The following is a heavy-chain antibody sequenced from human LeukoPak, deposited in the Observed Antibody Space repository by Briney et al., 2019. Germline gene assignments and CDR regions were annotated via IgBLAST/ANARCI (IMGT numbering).Heavy chain of an antibody. D-gene: IGHD3-10*01. CDR2: IKQDGSEK. V-gene: IGHV3-7*01. J-gene: IGHJ5*02. CDR3: ARGQITRLYNWFDP. CDR1: GFTFSSYW. Sequence: GGSLRLSCAASGFTFSSYWMSWVRQAPGKGLEWVANIKQDGSEKYYVDSVKGRFTISRDNAKNSLYLQMNSLRAEDTAVYYCARGQITRLYNWFDPWGQGTLVTVSS.